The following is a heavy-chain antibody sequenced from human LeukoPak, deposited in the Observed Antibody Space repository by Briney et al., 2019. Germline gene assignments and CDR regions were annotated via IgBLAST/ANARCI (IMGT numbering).Heavy chain of an antibody. CDR2: IYYSGST. Sequence: PSETLSLTCTVSGGSISSSSYYWGWIRQPPGKGLEWIGSIYYSGSTYYNPSLKSRVTISVDTSKNQFSLKLSSVTAADTAVYYCARDPGSSSSSTWFDPWGQGTLVTVSS. CDR1: GGSISSSSYY. CDR3: ARDPGSSSSSTWFDP. V-gene: IGHV4-39*07. J-gene: IGHJ5*02. D-gene: IGHD6-6*01.